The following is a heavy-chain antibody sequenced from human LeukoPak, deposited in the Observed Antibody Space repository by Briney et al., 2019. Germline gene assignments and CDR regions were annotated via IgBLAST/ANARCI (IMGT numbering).Heavy chain of an antibody. J-gene: IGHJ4*02. D-gene: IGHD3-9*01. CDR1: GFTFSSYW. V-gene: IGHV3-7*01. Sequence: GGSLRLSCAASGFTFSSYWMSWVRQAPGKGLEWVANIKQDGSEKYYVDSVKGRFTISRDNAKNSLYLQMNSLRAEDTAVYYCAREYYDILTGYYYVDYWGQGTLVTVSS. CDR2: IKQDGSEK. CDR3: AREYYDILTGYYYVDY.